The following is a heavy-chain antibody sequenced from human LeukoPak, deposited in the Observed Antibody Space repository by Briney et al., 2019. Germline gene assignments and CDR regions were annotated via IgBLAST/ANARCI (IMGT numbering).Heavy chain of an antibody. CDR1: GGSISSSSYY. Sequence: SETLSLTCTVSGGSISSSSYYWGWIRQPPGKGLEGIGRIYYSESTYYNPSLKSRVTISVDSSKNQFSLKLSAVTAADTAVYYCAREPLCGGDCYAHFDYWGQGTLVTVSS. J-gene: IGHJ4*02. V-gene: IGHV4-39*07. CDR3: AREPLCGGDCYAHFDY. D-gene: IGHD2-21*02. CDR2: IYYSEST.